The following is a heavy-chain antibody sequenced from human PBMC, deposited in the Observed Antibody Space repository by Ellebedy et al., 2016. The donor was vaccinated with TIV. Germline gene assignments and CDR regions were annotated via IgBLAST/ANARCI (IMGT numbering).Heavy chain of an antibody. CDR1: GFIFNRYG. J-gene: IGHJ4*02. CDR3: VKDRNYYYGSGSSNFDH. CDR2: ATYDGSKK. Sequence: GGSLRLXXAASGFIFNRYGMHWVRQAPGKGLEWVAAATYDGSKKSYADSVKGRFTISRDNSKNMIYLQMTGLRDEDTAFYFCVKDRNYYYGSGSSNFDHWGQGTLVTVSS. D-gene: IGHD3-10*01. V-gene: IGHV3-30*18.